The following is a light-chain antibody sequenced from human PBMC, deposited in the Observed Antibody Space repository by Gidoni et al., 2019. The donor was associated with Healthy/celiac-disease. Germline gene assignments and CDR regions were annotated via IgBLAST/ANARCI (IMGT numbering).Light chain of an antibody. Sequence: DIQRTKSPSSLSASVGDRVTITCRASQSMSSYLTWSHQKPGKAPKLLIYAASSLQRWVPSRFSGGGSWTDFTLTISILQPAEFATYYCQQIDSTPYTFGQGTKLEIK. V-gene: IGKV1-39*01. CDR2: AAS. CDR1: QSMSSY. J-gene: IGKJ2*01. CDR3: QQIDSTPYT.